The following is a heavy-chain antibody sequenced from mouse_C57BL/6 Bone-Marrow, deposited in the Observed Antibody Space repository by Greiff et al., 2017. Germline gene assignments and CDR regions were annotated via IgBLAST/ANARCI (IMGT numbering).Heavy chain of an antibody. CDR1: GYSITSGYD. D-gene: IGHD2-5*01. J-gene: IGHJ1*03. CDR2: ISYSGST. CDR3: ASEGYYSNYVDWYFDG. V-gene: IGHV3-1*01. Sequence: EVKLMESGPGMVKPSQSLSLTCTVTGYSITSGYDWHWIRHFPGNKLEWMGYISYSGSTNYNPSLKSRISITHDTSKNHFFLKLNSVTTDDTATYYCASEGYYSNYVDWYFDGWGTGATVTVAS.